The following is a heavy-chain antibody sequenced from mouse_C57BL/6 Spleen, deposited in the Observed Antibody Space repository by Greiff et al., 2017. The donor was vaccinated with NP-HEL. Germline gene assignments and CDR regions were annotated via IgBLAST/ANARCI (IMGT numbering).Heavy chain of an antibody. CDR3: ANSKGYFDV. J-gene: IGHJ1*03. Sequence: QVQLQQSGAELVRPGASVKLSCKASGYTFTDYYINWVKQRPGQGLEWIARIYPGSGNTYYNEKFKGKATLTAEKSSSTAYMQLSSLTSEDSAVYFCANSKGYFDVWGTGTTVTVSS. CDR2: IYPGSGNT. V-gene: IGHV1-76*01. D-gene: IGHD2-5*01. CDR1: GYTFTDYY.